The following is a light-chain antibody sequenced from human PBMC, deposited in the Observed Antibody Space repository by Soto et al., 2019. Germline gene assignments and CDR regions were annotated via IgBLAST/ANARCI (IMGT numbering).Light chain of an antibody. J-gene: IGKJ1*01. V-gene: IGKV3-11*01. CDR3: QHYNTSPWT. Sequence: EIVFAQSPATLSLSPGEGATLSCRASQSVSNYLAWYQQKTGKPPRLLIYDASNRATGIPARFSGMWSGTEFTLTISRLQSEDVAVDYCQHYNTSPWTFGQGTKADI. CDR1: QSVSNY. CDR2: DAS.